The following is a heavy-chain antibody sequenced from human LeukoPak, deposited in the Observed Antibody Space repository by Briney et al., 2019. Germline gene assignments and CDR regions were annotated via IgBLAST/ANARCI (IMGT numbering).Heavy chain of an antibody. CDR1: GGSIRSYY. V-gene: IGHV4-59*01. Sequence: SETLSLTCTVSGGSIRSYYWNWIRQPPGKGLEWIGYIFYSGTINYNPSLKSRATISADTSKNQFSLKLTSVTAADTAVYYCASTRIPAAEVDSWGQGTLVTVSS. D-gene: IGHD6-25*01. CDR3: ASTRIPAAEVDS. CDR2: IFYSGTI. J-gene: IGHJ4*02.